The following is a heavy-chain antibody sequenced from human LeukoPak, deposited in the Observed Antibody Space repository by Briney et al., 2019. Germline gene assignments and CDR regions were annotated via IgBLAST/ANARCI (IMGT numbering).Heavy chain of an antibody. J-gene: IGHJ5*02. D-gene: IGHD7-27*01. Sequence: SETLSLTCTVSGGSISSSSYYWGWLRQPPGKGLEWIGSIYYSGSTYYNPSLKSRVTISVDTSKNQFSLKLSSVSAADTTVYYCARQLGIPGWFDPWGQGTLVTVSS. CDR1: GGSISSSSYY. CDR2: IYYSGST. V-gene: IGHV4-39*01. CDR3: ARQLGIPGWFDP.